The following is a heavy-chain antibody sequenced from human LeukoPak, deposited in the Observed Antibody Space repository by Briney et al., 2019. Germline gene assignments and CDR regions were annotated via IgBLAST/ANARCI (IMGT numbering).Heavy chain of an antibody. V-gene: IGHV3-33*01. J-gene: IGHJ6*02. CDR2: IWYDGSNK. CDR3: ARPYSSSSVVDV. Sequence: QPGGSLRLSCAASGFTFSSYGMHWVRQAPGKGLEWVAVIWYDGSNKYYADSVKGRFTISRDNSKNTLYLQMNSLRAEDTAVYYCARPYSSSSVVDVWGQGTTVTVSS. CDR1: GFTFSSYG. D-gene: IGHD6-6*01.